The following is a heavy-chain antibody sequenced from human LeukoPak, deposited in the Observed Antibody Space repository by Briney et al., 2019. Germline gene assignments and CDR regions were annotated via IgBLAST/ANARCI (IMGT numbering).Heavy chain of an antibody. CDR2: IRSKAYGGTT. J-gene: IGHJ6*02. V-gene: IGHV3-49*03. CDR1: GFTFGDYA. Sequence: GGSLRLSCTASGFTFGDYAMSWFRQAPGKGLEWVGFIRSKAYGGTTEYAASVKGRFTISRGDSKSIAYLQMNSLKTEDTAVYYCTRARAVAATTRGYYYYYGMDVWGQGTTVTVSS. D-gene: IGHD6-19*01. CDR3: TRARAVAATTRGYYYYYGMDV.